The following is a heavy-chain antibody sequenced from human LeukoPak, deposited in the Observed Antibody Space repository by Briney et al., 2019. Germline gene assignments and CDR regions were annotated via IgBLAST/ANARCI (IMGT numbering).Heavy chain of an antibody. V-gene: IGHV1-69*13. CDR2: IIPIFGTA. J-gene: IGHJ3*02. CDR1: GGTFSSYA. D-gene: IGHD1-1*01. Sequence: ASVKVSCKASGGTFSSYAISWVRQAPGQGLEWMGGIIPIFGTANYAQKFQGRVTITADESTSTAYMELSSLRSEDTAVYYCARSHQLNDAFDIWGQGTMVTVSS. CDR3: ARSHQLNDAFDI.